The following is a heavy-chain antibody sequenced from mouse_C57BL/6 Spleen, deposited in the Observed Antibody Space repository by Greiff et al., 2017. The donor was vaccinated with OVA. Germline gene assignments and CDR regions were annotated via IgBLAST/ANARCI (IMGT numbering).Heavy chain of an antibody. V-gene: IGHV1-15*01. J-gene: IGHJ2*01. Sequence: VQLKESGAELVRPGASVTLSCKASGYTFTDYEMHWVKQTPVHGLEWIGAIDPETGGTAYNQKFKGKAILTADKSSSTAYMELRSLTSEDSAVYYCTGGDSSGYGGYWGQGTTLTVSS. CDR3: TGGDSSGYGGY. CDR2: IDPETGGT. CDR1: GYTFTDYE. D-gene: IGHD3-2*02.